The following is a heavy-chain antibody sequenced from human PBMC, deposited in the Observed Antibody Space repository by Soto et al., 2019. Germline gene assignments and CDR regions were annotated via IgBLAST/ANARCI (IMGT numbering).Heavy chain of an antibody. Sequence: QVQLQESGPGLVKPSETLSLTCTVSGGSISSYYWSWIRQPPGKGLEWIGYIYYSGSTNYNPSLKRRVTISVDTSKNQFSLKLSSVTAADTAVYFCATYNWNDGTKYWGQGTLVTVSS. J-gene: IGHJ4*02. CDR1: GGSISSYY. CDR3: ATYNWNDGTKY. D-gene: IGHD1-20*01. CDR2: IYYSGST. V-gene: IGHV4-59*01.